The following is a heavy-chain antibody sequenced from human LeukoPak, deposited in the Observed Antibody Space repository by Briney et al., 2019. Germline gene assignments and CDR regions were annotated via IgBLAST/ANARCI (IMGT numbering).Heavy chain of an antibody. CDR3: ARAAIAATGKYWFDP. CDR1: GFTSSSYS. CDR2: ISGSSSYI. V-gene: IGHV3-21*01. Sequence: GGSLRLSCAASGFTSSSYSMNWVRQAPGKGLEWVSSISGSSSYIYYADSVKGRFTISRDSAKNSLYLQMNSLRAGDTAVYYCARAAIAATGKYWFDPWGQGTLVTVSS. D-gene: IGHD6-13*01. J-gene: IGHJ5*02.